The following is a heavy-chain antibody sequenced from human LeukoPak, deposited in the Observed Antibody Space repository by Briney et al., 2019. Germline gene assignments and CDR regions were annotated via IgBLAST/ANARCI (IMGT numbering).Heavy chain of an antibody. CDR1: GCTLSSYW. V-gene: IGHV3-74*01. CDR3: VRDGLGTLPYDC. CDR2: MSPDGRTT. D-gene: IGHD7-27*01. J-gene: IGHJ4*02. Sequence: GGSLRLSCAGSGCTLSSYWMNWVRQVPGKGLERVSHMSPDGRTTTYADSVKGRFTISRDNAKNTLYLQMTSLRAEDTAVYYCVRDGLGTLPYDCWGQGTLVTVSS.